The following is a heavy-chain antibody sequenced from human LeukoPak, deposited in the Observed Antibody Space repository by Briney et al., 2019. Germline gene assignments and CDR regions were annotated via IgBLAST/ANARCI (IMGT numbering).Heavy chain of an antibody. Sequence: SVKVSCKASGGTFSSYAISWVRQAPGQGLEWMGGIIPILGTANYAQKFQGRVTITTDESTSTAYMELSSLRSEDTAVYYCARGSGSGPYYYYYYMDVWGKGTTVTVSS. CDR3: ARGSGSGPYYYYYYMDV. CDR2: IIPILGTA. V-gene: IGHV1-69*05. D-gene: IGHD6-25*01. J-gene: IGHJ6*03. CDR1: GGTFSSYA.